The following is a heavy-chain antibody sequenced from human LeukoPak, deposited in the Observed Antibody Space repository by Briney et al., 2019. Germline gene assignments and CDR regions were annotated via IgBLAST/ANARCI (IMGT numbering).Heavy chain of an antibody. CDR2: ISGSGDRT. V-gene: IGHV3-23*01. CDR3: AKDLSGGYDYFDY. CDR1: GFTFSSYG. J-gene: IGHJ4*02. D-gene: IGHD5-12*01. Sequence: GGSLRPSCAASGFTFSSYGMSWVRQAPGKGLEWVSVISGSGDRTYYADSVKGRFTISRDNSKNTLYLQMKSLRAEDTAVYYCAKDLSGGYDYFDYWGQGTLVTVSS.